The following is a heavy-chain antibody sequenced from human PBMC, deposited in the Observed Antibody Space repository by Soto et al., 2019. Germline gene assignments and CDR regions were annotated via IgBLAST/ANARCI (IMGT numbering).Heavy chain of an antibody. CDR1: GGSISDFY. V-gene: IGHV4-59*01. D-gene: IGHD3-3*01. Sequence: SETLSLTWNVSGGSISDFYWSGSRQSPGKRLEWIGYLYYTGSTNYNPALKSRVTISLDTSKNQFSLKVRSVTAADTAVYYCARGGGYDFRSSQAPPIDVWGQGTTVTVSS. CDR3: ARGGGYDFRSSQAPPIDV. J-gene: IGHJ6*02. CDR2: LYYTGST.